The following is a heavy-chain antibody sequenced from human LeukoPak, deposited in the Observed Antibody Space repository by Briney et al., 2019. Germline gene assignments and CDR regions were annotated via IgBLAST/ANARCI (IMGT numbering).Heavy chain of an antibody. V-gene: IGHV3-30-3*01. Sequence: PGRSLRLSCAASGFTFSSYAMHWVRQAPGKGLEWVAVISYDGSNKYYADSVKGRFTISRDNSKNTLYLQMNSLRAEDTAVYYCARAASYCSSTSCYNDYWGQGTLVTVSS. J-gene: IGHJ4*02. CDR1: GFTFSSYA. CDR2: ISYDGSNK. D-gene: IGHD2-2*02. CDR3: ARAASYCSSTSCYNDY.